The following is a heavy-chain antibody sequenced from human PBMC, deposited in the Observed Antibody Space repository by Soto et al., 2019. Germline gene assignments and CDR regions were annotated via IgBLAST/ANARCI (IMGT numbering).Heavy chain of an antibody. D-gene: IGHD6-13*01. J-gene: IGHJ6*02. Sequence: GGSRRLSWEASGFTFSKYILNWVRPAPGKGLEWISSISRSSSTIYYADSVKGRFTISRDNAKNSLSLEMNSLRDEDTAVYYCARTGIEESGTMYGMDVWGQGTTVTVSS. CDR3: ARTGIEESGTMYGMDV. CDR1: GFTFSKYI. CDR2: ISRSSSTI. V-gene: IGHV3-48*02.